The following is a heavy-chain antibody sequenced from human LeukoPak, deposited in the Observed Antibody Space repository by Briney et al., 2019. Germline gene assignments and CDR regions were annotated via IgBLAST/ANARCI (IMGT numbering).Heavy chain of an antibody. Sequence: GGSLRLSCVASGFIFSGYGMHWVRQAPGRGLEWVAVVWASGNDKNYADSVNGRFTISRGNSKNTVYLQMSSLRPEDTGIYYCANQHYWGQGTPVTVSS. CDR3: ANQHY. V-gene: IGHV3-33*08. J-gene: IGHJ4*02. D-gene: IGHD2-2*01. CDR1: GFIFSGYG. CDR2: VWASGNDK.